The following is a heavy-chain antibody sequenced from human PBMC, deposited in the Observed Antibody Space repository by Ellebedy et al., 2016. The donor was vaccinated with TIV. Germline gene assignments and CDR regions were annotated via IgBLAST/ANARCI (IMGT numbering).Heavy chain of an antibody. CDR1: GFTFSSYA. CDR2: ISSNGGST. CDR3: AEDFRAGYYRYYGMDV. Sequence: GESLKISCAASGFTFSSYAMHWVRQAPGKGLKYVSAISSNGGSTYYANSVKGRFTISRDNSKNTLYLQMGSLRAEDMAVYYCAEDFRAGYYRYYGMDVWGQGTTVTVSS. D-gene: IGHD3/OR15-3a*01. V-gene: IGHV3-64*01. J-gene: IGHJ6*02.